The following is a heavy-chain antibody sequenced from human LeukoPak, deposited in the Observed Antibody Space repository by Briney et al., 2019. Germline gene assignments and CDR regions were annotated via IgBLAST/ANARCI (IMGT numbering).Heavy chain of an antibody. V-gene: IGHV3-13*01. D-gene: IGHD3/OR15-3a*01. J-gene: IGHJ2*01. Sequence: PGGSLRLSCAASGFTFSSYDMHWVRQPTGKGLEWVSGIGTAGDTYYLGSVKGRFTISRENAKNSLYLQMNSLRAGDTAVYYCARGGDFRAGWFDLWGRGNLVSVSS. CDR1: GFTFSSYD. CDR3: ARGGDFRAGWFDL. CDR2: IGTAGDT.